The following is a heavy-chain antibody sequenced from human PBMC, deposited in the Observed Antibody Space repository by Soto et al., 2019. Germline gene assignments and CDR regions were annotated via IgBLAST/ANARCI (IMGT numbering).Heavy chain of an antibody. CDR3: ARDDRASSGLHFYY. D-gene: IGHD6-6*01. CDR2: MYNDGLT. V-gene: IGHV4-30-2*01. CDR1: GGSMSSGPDS. Sequence: QLQLQESGSGLVKPSQTLSLTCAVAGGSMSSGPDSWSLIRQPPGMSMEWVGYMYNDGLTSYTPSLLFRLTISISRYNHQFSLTLKSVTAPDTAVYYCARDDRASSGLHFYYWGQGTLVNVSS. J-gene: IGHJ4*02.